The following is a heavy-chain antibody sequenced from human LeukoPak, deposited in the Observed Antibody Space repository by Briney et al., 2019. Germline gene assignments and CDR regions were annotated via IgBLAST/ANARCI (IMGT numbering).Heavy chain of an antibody. CDR3: ARDRIAAAGTLDY. J-gene: IGHJ4*02. Sequence: GASVKVSCKASGYTFTSYDINWVRQATGQGLEWMGWMNPNSGNTGYAQKFQGRVTMTRNTSISTAYMELSSLRSEDTAVYYCARDRIAAAGTLDYWGQGTLVTVSS. V-gene: IGHV1-8*01. CDR1: GYTFTSYD. CDR2: MNPNSGNT. D-gene: IGHD6-13*01.